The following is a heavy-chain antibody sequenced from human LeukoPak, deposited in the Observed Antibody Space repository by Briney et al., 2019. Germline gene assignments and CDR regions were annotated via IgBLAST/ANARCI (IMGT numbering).Heavy chain of an antibody. CDR1: GGSISSGSYY. CDR3: VTGENFDY. CDR2: IYTSGST. D-gene: IGHD7-27*01. V-gene: IGHV4-61*02. J-gene: IGHJ4*02. Sequence: PSETLSLTCTVSGGSISSGSYYWSWIRQPAGKGLEWIGRIYTSGSTNYNPSLKSRVTISVDTSKNQFSLKLSSVTAADTAVYYCVTGENFDYRGQGTLVTVSS.